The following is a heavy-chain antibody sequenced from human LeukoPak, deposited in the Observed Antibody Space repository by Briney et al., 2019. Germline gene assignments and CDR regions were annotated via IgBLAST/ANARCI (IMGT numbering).Heavy chain of an antibody. J-gene: IGHJ6*02. CDR3: ARDSTYSGGWYLPYYYYYGMDV. V-gene: IGHV3-33*01. CDR1: GFTFSSYG. CDR2: IWYDGSNK. Sequence: GRSLRLSCAASGFTFSSYGMHWVRQAPGKGLEWVAVIWYDGSNKYYADSVKGRFTISRDNSKNTLYLQMNSLRAEDTAVYYCARDSTYSGGWYLPYYYYYGMDVWGQGTTVTVSS. D-gene: IGHD6-19*01.